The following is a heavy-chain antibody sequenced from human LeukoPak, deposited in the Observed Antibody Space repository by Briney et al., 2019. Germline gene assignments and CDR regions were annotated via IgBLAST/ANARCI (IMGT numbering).Heavy chain of an antibody. CDR1: GYSFTTQW. V-gene: IGHV5-51*01. CDR2: ILPGDSET. CDR3: ARRGDNWFDP. J-gene: IGHJ5*02. D-gene: IGHD3-16*01. Sequence: GESLKISCKGSGYSFTTQWIGWVRQMPGKGLEWVGIILPGDSETRYSQSFQGQVVISADKSINTAYLQWSSQKDSDTAMYYCARRGDNWFDPWGQGTLVTVSS.